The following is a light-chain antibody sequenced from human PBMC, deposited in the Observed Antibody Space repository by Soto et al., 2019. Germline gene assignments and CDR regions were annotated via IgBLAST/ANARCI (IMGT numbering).Light chain of an antibody. J-gene: IGKJ4*01. CDR2: AAS. V-gene: IGKV1-39*01. Sequence: DIKMNQSPSALSASVGDRVTITCRASQSITNYLNWYQHKPGQAPNLLIYAASTLQAGVPSRFRGSGSGTDFTLTISSLQPEDFATYFCQHSNSSPPTFGGGTKVDIK. CDR1: QSITNY. CDR3: QHSNSSPPT.